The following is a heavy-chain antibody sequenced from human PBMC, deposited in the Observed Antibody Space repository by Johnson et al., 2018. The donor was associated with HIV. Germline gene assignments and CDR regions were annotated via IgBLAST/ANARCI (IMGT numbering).Heavy chain of an antibody. CDR1: GFTFSNYA. D-gene: IGHD1-26*01. CDR2: ISYDGSNK. CDR3: ARPIARGASNI. Sequence: QVQLVESGGGVVQPGRSLRLSCAASGFTFSNYAMHWVRQAPGKGLEWVVVISYDGSNKYYADSVKGRFTISRDNSKKTLYLQMNSLRAEDTAVYYCARPIARGASNIWGQGTMVTVSS. V-gene: IGHV3-30*04. J-gene: IGHJ3*02.